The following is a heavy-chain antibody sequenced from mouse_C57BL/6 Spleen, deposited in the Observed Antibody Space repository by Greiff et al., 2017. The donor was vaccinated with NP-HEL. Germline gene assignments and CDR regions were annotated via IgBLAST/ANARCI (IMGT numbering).Heavy chain of an antibody. V-gene: IGHV1-55*01. D-gene: IGHD2-4*01. CDR2: IYPGSGST. Sequence: VKLQQPGAELVKPGASVKMSCKASGYTFTSYWITWVKQRPGQGLEWIGDIYPGSGSTNYNEKFKSKATLTVDTSSSTAYMQLSSLTSEDSAVYYCAREGIYYDYYFDYWGQGTTLTVSS. CDR1: GYTFTSYW. CDR3: AREGIYYDYYFDY. J-gene: IGHJ2*01.